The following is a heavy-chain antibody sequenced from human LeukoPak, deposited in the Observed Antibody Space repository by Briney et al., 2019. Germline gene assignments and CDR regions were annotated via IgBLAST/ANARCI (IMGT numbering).Heavy chain of an antibody. CDR1: GFMFSDSW. Sequence: GGSLRLSCVASGFMFSDSWMSWVRQAPGKVLEWVADIDKDGSETDYVDSVKGRFTISRDNAKNSLYLQMDSLRADDTAVYYWATYTNWVAGDVWGQGTTGSVSS. D-gene: IGHD7-27*01. CDR2: IDKDGSET. CDR3: ATYTNWVAGDV. J-gene: IGHJ6*02. V-gene: IGHV3-7*01.